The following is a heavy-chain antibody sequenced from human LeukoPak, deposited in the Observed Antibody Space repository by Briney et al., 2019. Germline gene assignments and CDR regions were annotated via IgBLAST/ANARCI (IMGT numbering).Heavy chain of an antibody. CDR2: ISSNGGST. J-gene: IGHJ4*02. D-gene: IGHD3-9*01. CDR3: ARASLDYDILTGYLFYDY. Sequence: PGGSLRLSCAASGFTFSSYAMHWVRQAPGKGLEYVSAISSNGGSTYYANSVKGRFTISRDNSKNTLYLQMGSLRAEDMAVYYCARASLDYDILTGYLFYDYWGQGTLVTVSS. V-gene: IGHV3-64*01. CDR1: GFTFSSYA.